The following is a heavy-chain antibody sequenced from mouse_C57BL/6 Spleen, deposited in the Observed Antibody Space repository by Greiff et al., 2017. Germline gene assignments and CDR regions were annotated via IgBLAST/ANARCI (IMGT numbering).Heavy chain of an antibody. J-gene: IGHJ1*03. CDR3: ARAYYGSSYESYWYYDV. CDR1: GYTFTSYW. V-gene: IGHV1-69*01. Sequence: QVQLQQPGAELVMPGASVKLSCKASGYTFTSYWMHWVKQRPGQGLEWIGEIDPSDSYTNYNQKFKGKSTLTVDKSSSTAYLQLSSLTSEDSAVYYCARAYYGSSYESYWYYDVWGTGTTVTVSS. D-gene: IGHD1-1*01. CDR2: IDPSDSYT.